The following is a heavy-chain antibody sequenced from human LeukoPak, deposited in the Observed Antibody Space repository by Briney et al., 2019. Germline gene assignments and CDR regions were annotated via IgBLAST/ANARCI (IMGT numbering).Heavy chain of an antibody. J-gene: IGHJ4*02. V-gene: IGHV3-20*04. Sequence: GGSLRLSCSASGFTFEDYGVSWVRQAPGRGLGGVSGFNWMGDSTVYADSVKGRFTISRDNTKNSLYLEMNSLRAEDTAVYYCARGRYCSGGSCYSPFGYWGQGTLVTVSS. CDR3: ARGRYCSGGSCYSPFGY. CDR1: GFTFEDYG. CDR2: FNWMGDST. D-gene: IGHD2-15*01.